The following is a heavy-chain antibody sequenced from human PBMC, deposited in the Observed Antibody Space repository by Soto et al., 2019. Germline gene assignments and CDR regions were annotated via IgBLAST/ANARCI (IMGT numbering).Heavy chain of an antibody. CDR3: ARDPSRGSDWARYLDL. V-gene: IGHV3-48*01. D-gene: IGHD1-26*01. J-gene: IGHJ2*01. Sequence: PGGSLRLSCVSSGFTFRSYSMNWVSQAPGKGLEWVSYTSASSSNVRYADSVKGRFTIARDNAKSSVYLQMNSLRADDTAVYYCARDPSRGSDWARYLDLWGRGTLVTVSS. CDR2: TSASSSNV. CDR1: GFTFRSYS.